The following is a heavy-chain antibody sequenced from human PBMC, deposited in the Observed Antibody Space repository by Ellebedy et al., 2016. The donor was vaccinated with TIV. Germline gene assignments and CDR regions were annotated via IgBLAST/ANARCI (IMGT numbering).Heavy chain of an antibody. CDR2: ILFDGNSK. CDR3: AKETKQLLVLPYYGLDV. D-gene: IGHD6-13*01. CDR1: GFPFSDYG. V-gene: IGHV3-30*18. J-gene: IGHJ6*02. Sequence: GGSLRLSXEASGFPFSDYGMNWVRQAPGKGLEWVALILFDGNSKYYADSMKGRFTISRDTSKNTLYLQMNSLRAEDTAVYYCAKETKQLLVLPYYGLDVWGQGTTVTVSS.